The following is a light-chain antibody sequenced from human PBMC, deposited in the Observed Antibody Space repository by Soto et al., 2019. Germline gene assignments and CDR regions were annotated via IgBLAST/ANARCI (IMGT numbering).Light chain of an antibody. Sequence: QSALTQPASVSGSPGQSITISCTGTSSDVGSYNLVSWYQQHPGKAPKLIIYEGSKRPSGVSNRFSGSKSGNTASLTISGLQAEDEADYSCCSCADSSTFYVVFGGGTKVTVL. V-gene: IGLV2-23*03. CDR1: SSDVGSYNL. CDR2: EGS. J-gene: IGLJ2*01. CDR3: CSCADSSTFYVV.